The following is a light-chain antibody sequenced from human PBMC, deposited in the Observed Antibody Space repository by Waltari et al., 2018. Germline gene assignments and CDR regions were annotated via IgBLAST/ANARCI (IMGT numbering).Light chain of an antibody. CDR1: NSNIGSNT. V-gene: IGLV1-44*01. CDR3: AAWDDSLTGSWV. J-gene: IGLJ3*02. Sequence: QSVLTQPPPASGTPGQRVTISCSGSNSNIGSNTVNWYQHFPGTAPQLLIYRNSQRPSGVPDRFPGSKSGTSASLAISGLQSEDDADYYCAAWDDSLTGSWVFGGGTKLTV. CDR2: RNS.